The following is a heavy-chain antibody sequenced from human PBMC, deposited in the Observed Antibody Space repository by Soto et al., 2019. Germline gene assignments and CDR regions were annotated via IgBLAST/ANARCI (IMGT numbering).Heavy chain of an antibody. Sequence: QLQLQESGPGLVKPSETLSLTCTVSGGSISSSSYYWGWIRQPPGKGLEWIGSIYYSGSTYYNPSLKSGVTISVDTSKNQFSLKLSSVTAADTAVYYCAFFPNPIYGVYWGQGTLVTVSS. J-gene: IGHJ4*02. CDR3: AFFPNPIYGVY. CDR2: IYYSGST. CDR1: GGSISSSSYY. D-gene: IGHD4-17*01. V-gene: IGHV4-39*01.